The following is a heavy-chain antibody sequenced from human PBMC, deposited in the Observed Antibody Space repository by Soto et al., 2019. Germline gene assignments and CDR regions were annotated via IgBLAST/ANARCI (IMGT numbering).Heavy chain of an antibody. CDR2: IYYSGNT. J-gene: IGHJ4*02. Sequence: SETLSLTCTVSGGSISSYYWSWIRQPPGKGLEWIGYIYYSGNTNYNPSLKSRVTISVDTSKNQFSLKLSSVTAADTAVYYCARAYGDSVFDYWGQGTLVTVS. V-gene: IGHV4-59*01. CDR1: GGSISSYY. D-gene: IGHD4-17*01. CDR3: ARAYGDSVFDY.